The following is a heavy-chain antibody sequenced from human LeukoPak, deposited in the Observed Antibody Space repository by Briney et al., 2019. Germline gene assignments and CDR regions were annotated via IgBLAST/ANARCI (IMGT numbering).Heavy chain of an antibody. CDR2: INHSGST. V-gene: IGHV4-34*01. CDR1: GGSFSGYY. D-gene: IGHD3-10*01. Sequence: SETLSLTCAVYGGSFSGYYWSWIRQPPGKGLEWIGEINHSGSTNYNPSLKSRVTISVDTSKNQFSLKLGSVTAADTAVYYCARGRILWFGELLYANWFDPWGQGTLVTVSS. J-gene: IGHJ5*02. CDR3: ARGRILWFGELLYANWFDP.